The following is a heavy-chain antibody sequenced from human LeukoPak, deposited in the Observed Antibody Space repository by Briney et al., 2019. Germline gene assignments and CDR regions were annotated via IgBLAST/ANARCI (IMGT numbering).Heavy chain of an antibody. D-gene: IGHD3-9*01. V-gene: IGHV3-9*01. J-gene: IGHJ4*02. Sequence: GRSLRLSCAASGFTFDDYAMHWVRQAPGKGLEWGSGISWNSGSIGYADSVKGRFTISRDNAKNSLYLQMNSLRAEDTALYYCAKGGHYDILTGYPIGYYFDYWGQGTLVTVSS. CDR1: GFTFDDYA. CDR2: ISWNSGSI. CDR3: AKGGHYDILTGYPIGYYFDY.